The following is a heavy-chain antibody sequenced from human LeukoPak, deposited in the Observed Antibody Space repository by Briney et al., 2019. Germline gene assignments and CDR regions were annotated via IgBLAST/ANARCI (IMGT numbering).Heavy chain of an antibody. J-gene: IGHJ6*03. Sequence: PGGSLRLSCAASGFTFTSYGMSWVRQAPGKGLEWVSTISGSGGSTYFTDSVKGRFTISRDNSKNTLYLQMNSLRAEDTALYYCARVQYYDFWSGYLYYYYYYMDVWGKGTTVTVSS. V-gene: IGHV3-23*01. D-gene: IGHD3-3*01. CDR2: ISGSGGST. CDR1: GFTFTSYG. CDR3: ARVQYYDFWSGYLYYYYYYMDV.